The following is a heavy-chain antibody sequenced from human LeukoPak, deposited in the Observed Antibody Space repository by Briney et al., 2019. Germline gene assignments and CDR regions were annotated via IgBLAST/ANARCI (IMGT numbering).Heavy chain of an antibody. V-gene: IGHV3-23*01. J-gene: IGHJ4*02. CDR2: IIASGDNT. Sequence: GGSLRLSCAASGFTFSTYAMAWVRQAPGKGLEWVSSIIASGDNTYYADSVKGRFTISRDSSKNTLYLQMNSLRAEDTAVYYCARGSRGNYDYWGQGTLVTVSS. CDR1: GFTFSTYA. D-gene: IGHD1-7*01. CDR3: ARGSRGNYDY.